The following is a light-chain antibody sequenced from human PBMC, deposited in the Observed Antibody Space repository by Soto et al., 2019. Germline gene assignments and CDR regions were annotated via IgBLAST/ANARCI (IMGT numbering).Light chain of an antibody. Sequence: SALTQPASVSGSPGQSITISCTRTSSDIGAYIFVSWYQQHPGKAPKLIIYDIANRPSGVSYRFSGSKSANTASLTISGLQADDEADYYCVSFTTKKSYVFGTGTKVTVL. CDR1: SSDIGAYIF. CDR3: VSFTTKKSYV. V-gene: IGLV2-14*03. J-gene: IGLJ1*01. CDR2: DIA.